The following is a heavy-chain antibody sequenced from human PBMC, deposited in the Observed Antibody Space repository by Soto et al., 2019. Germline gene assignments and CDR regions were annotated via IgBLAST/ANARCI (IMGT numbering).Heavy chain of an antibody. D-gene: IGHD1-1*01. CDR2: SSNSGTFA. V-gene: IGHV3-11*06. J-gene: IGHJ4*02. Sequence: XGSLRLTCAASGFAFSDYYMSWVRQAPGRGLEWISYSSNSGTFARYATSVKGRFSISRDNANNSLYLEMNSQRVEDTAVYYCARSGDNFNVLDDWGQGTPVTVSS. CDR1: GFAFSDYY. CDR3: ARSGDNFNVLDD.